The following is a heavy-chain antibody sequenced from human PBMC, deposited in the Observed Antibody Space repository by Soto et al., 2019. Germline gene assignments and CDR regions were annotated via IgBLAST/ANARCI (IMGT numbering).Heavy chain of an antibody. J-gene: IGHJ6*03. Sequence: GSLRLSCAASGFTFSSYGMNWVRQAPGKGLEWVSSISSSSSYIYYADSVKGRFTISRDNAKNSLYLQMNSLRAEDTAVHYCARVLGYCSVVLFFQLPIGSILFRGKGTIVTGS. V-gene: IGHV3-21*01. D-gene: IGHD2-15*01. CDR3: ARVLGYCSVVLFFQLPIGSILF. CDR1: GFTFSSYG. CDR2: ISSSSSYI.